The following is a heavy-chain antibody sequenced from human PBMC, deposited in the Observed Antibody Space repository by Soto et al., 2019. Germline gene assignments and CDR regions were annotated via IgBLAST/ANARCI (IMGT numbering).Heavy chain of an antibody. J-gene: IGHJ4*02. CDR3: ARVRLHSSGSYYFDY. Sequence: QVQLVESGGGVVQPGRSLRLSCAASGFTFSNYPIHWVRQAPGKGLEWVAIISYDGSTQYYADSVRGRFTISRDNSKNTLYLQMNSLRPEDTAGYYCARVRLHSSGSYYFDYWGQGTLVTVSS. V-gene: IGHV3-30-3*01. D-gene: IGHD3-22*01. CDR1: GFTFSNYP. CDR2: ISYDGSTQ.